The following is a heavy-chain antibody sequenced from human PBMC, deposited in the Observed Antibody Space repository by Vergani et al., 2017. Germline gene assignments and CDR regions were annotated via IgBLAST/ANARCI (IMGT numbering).Heavy chain of an antibody. V-gene: IGHV1-2*02. J-gene: IGHJ6*03. CDR3: ARDNDYYYCYMDV. CDR2: INPNSVGT. Sequence: QVQLVQSGAEVKKPGASVKVSCKASGYTFTGYYMHWVRQAPGQGLEWMGWINPNSVGTNYAQKFQGRVTMTRDTSISTAYMELSRLRSDDTAVYYCARDNDYYYCYMDVRGKGTTVTVSS. CDR1: GYTFTGYY.